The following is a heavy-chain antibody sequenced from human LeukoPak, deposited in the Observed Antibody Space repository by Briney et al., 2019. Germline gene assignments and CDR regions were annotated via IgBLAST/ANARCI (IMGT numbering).Heavy chain of an antibody. CDR2: MNPNSGNT. D-gene: IGHD2-15*01. V-gene: IGHV1-8*01. J-gene: IGHJ6*02. CDR3: ASNSCSGGSCYGDYYGMDV. Sequence: GASVKVSCKASGYTFTSYDINWVRQATGQGLEWMGWMNPNSGNTGYAQKFQGRVTMTRNTSISTAYMELSSLRSEDTAVYYCASNSCSGGSCYGDYYGMDVWGQGTTVTVSS. CDR1: GYTFTSYD.